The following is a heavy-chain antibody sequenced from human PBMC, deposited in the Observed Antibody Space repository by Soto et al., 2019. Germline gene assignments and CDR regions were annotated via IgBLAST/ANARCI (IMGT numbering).Heavy chain of an antibody. V-gene: IGHV3-23*01. J-gene: IGHJ4*02. CDR2: ISGSGGST. CDR3: AKDLPNGIAAAASHS. D-gene: IGHD6-13*01. CDR1: GFTFSSYA. Sequence: EVQLLESGGGLVQPGGSLRLSCAASGFTFSSYAMSWVRQAPGKGLEWVSAISGSGGSTYYADSVKGRFTISRDNSKTTLYMQMNSLRAEDTAVYYCAKDLPNGIAAAASHSWGQGTLVTVSS.